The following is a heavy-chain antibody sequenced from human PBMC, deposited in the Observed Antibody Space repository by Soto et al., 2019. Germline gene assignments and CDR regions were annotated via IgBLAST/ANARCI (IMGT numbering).Heavy chain of an antibody. Sequence: PSESLSLTCTVSGDSISTTTYYWGWIRQPPGRGLEWIGYIYYSGSTNYNPSLKSRVTISVDTSKNQFSLKLSSVTAADTAVYYCASYKHGDFDYWGQGTLVTVSS. V-gene: IGHV4-61*05. CDR1: GDSISTTTYY. CDR3: ASYKHGDFDY. J-gene: IGHJ4*02. CDR2: IYYSGST. D-gene: IGHD4-17*01.